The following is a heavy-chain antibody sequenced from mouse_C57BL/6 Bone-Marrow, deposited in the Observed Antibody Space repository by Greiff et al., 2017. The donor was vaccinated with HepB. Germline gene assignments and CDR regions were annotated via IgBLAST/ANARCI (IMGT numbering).Heavy chain of an antibody. CDR1: GYTFTSYW. D-gene: IGHD1-1*01. Sequence: VQLQQSGTVLARPGASVKMSCKTSGYTFTSYWMHWVKQRPGQGLEWIGAIYPGNSDTCYNQKFKGKAKLTAVTSASTAYMELSSLTNEDSAVYYCTRCYGSSYPYFDYWGQGTTLTVSS. CDR3: TRCYGSSYPYFDY. V-gene: IGHV1-5*01. J-gene: IGHJ2*01. CDR2: IYPGNSDT.